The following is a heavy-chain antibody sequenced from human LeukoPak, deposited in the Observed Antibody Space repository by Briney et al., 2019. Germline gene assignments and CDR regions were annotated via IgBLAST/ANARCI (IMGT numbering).Heavy chain of an antibody. J-gene: IGHJ5*02. CDR1: GYTFTGYY. CDR3: ARADHHNYCSGGSCHAEGGRFDP. CDR2: INPNSSGT. D-gene: IGHD2-15*01. V-gene: IGHV1-2*02. Sequence: ASVKVSCKASGYTFTGYYMHWVRQAPGQGLEWVGWINPNSSGTNYAQKFQGRVTITRDTPISTAYVELSRLSSEDTAVYYCARADHHNYCSGGSCHAEGGRFDPWGQGTLVTVSS.